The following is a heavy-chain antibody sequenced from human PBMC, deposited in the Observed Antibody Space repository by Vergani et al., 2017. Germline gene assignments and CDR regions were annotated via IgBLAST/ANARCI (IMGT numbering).Heavy chain of an antibody. CDR2: IIPILGIA. CDR1: GGTFSSYT. J-gene: IGHJ4*02. CDR3: ARGEHYYGSGSYGY. V-gene: IGHV1-69*02. D-gene: IGHD3-10*01. Sequence: QVQLVQSGAEVKKPGSSVKVSCKASGGTFSSYTISWVRQAPGQGLEWMGRIIPILGIANYAQKFQGRVTITADKSTSTAYMELSSLRSEDTAVYYCARGEHYYGSGSYGYWGQGTLVTVSS.